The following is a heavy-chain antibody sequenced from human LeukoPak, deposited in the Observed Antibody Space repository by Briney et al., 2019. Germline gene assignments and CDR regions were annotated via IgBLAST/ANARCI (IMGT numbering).Heavy chain of an antibody. Sequence: PGGSLRLSCAASGVTFNSYWRVWFRQAPGKGLVWVSCINPDGSWTLHADSVKGRFAISRDYARNTLYLQMNSLGVEDTAMYYCARYEQRPGVTASNPWSQGTLVTVSS. V-gene: IGHV3-74*01. J-gene: IGHJ5*02. CDR1: GVTFNSYW. CDR3: ARYEQRPGVTASNP. D-gene: IGHD2-21*02. CDR2: INPDGSWT.